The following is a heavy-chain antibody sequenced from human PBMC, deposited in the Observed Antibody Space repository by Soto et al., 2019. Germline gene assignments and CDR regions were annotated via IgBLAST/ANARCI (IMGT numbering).Heavy chain of an antibody. V-gene: IGHV1-3*01. CDR1: GYTFTNYA. Sequence: ASVKVSCKASGYTFTNYAMHYVRQAPGQRLEWMGWINAGNGNTKYSQKFQGRVTITRDTSASTAYMELSSLRSEDTAVYYCARSIVVVTALDYWGQGTLVTVSS. CDR2: INAGNGNT. J-gene: IGHJ4*02. D-gene: IGHD2-21*02. CDR3: ARSIVVVTALDY.